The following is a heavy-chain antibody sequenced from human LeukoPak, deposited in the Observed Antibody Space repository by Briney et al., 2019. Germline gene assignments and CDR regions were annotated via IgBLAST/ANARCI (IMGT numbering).Heavy chain of an antibody. CDR3: AREREPYYYDSSGYYPIDY. CDR1: GYTFTSYY. D-gene: IGHD3-22*01. Sequence: ASVKVSCKASGYTFTSYYMHWVRQAPGQGLEWMGIINPSGGSTTYAQKFQGRVTMTRDMSTTTVYMELRSLRSEDSAVYYCAREREPYYYDSSGYYPIDYWGQGTLVTVSS. V-gene: IGHV1-46*01. J-gene: IGHJ4*02. CDR2: INPSGGST.